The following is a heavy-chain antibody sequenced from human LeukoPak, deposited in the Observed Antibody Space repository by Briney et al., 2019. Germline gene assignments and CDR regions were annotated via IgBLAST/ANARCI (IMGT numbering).Heavy chain of an antibody. CDR1: GYTFTNYG. V-gene: IGHV1-18*01. CDR3: AGLAAAGILYYYYYYMDV. CDR2: ISAYNANT. J-gene: IGHJ6*03. Sequence: ASVKVSCKASGYTFTNYGITWVRQAPGQGLEWMGWISAYNANTNYSPKFQGRVTLTRDTSTSTAYLELRSLRSDDTAVYYCAGLAAAGILYYYYYYMDVWGKGTTVTVSS. D-gene: IGHD6-13*01.